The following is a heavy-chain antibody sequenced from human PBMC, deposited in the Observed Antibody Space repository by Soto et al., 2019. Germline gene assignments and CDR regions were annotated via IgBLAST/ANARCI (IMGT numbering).Heavy chain of an antibody. D-gene: IGHD2-15*01. CDR1: GYSFTSYW. CDR2: IYPGDSDT. J-gene: IGHJ4*02. V-gene: IGHV5-51*01. CDR3: ARRVGGTLVYFDY. Sequence: GESLKISCEGSGYSFTSYWIAWVRQMPGKGLEWMGIIYPGDSDTRYSPSFQGQVTISADKSIRTVYLQWTSLKASDTAMYYCARRVGGTLVYFDYWGQGALVTVSS.